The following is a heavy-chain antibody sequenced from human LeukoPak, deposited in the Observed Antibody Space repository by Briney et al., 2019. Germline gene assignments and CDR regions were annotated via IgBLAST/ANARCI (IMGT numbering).Heavy chain of an antibody. V-gene: IGHV4-34*01. D-gene: IGHD3-16*01. CDR2: INHSGST. J-gene: IGHJ4*02. CDR3: ARGPYVDSYYFDY. CDR1: GGSFSGYY. Sequence: SETLSLTCAVYGGSFSGYYWSWIRQPPGKGLEWIGEINHSGSTNYNPSLKSRVTISVGTSKNQFSLRLSSVTAADTAVYYCARGPYVDSYYFDYWGQGTLVTVSS.